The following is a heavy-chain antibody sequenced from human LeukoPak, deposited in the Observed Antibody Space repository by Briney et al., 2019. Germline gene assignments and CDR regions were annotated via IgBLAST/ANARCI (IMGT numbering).Heavy chain of an antibody. V-gene: IGHV3-11*01. D-gene: IGHD4-23*01. J-gene: IGHJ4*02. CDR3: ARRAGGYSHPYDY. CDR1: GFTFSDYY. Sequence: GGSLRLSCAASGFTFSDYYMSWIRQAPGKGLEWVSYISSSGSTIYYADSVRGRFTISRDNSKNTLYLQMNSLRAEDTAVYYCARRAGGYSHPYDYWGQGILVTVSS. CDR2: ISSSGSTI.